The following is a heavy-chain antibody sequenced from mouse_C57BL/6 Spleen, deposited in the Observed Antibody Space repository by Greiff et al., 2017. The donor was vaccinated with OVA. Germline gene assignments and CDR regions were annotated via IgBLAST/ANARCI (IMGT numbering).Heavy chain of an antibody. CDR3: ARASVTHYAMDY. J-gene: IGHJ4*01. CDR1: GSPFTPSW. V-gene: IGHV1-7*01. D-gene: IGHD6-1*01. CDR2: INPSSGYT. Sequence: VQLQQSGAELAKPGASVKLSCKASGSPFTPSWLHWVKQRPGQGLEWIGYINPSSGYTKYNQKFNDKATLTEDKSSSTAYMQLSSLPYEDSAVYYCARASVTHYAMDYWGQCTSVTVSS.